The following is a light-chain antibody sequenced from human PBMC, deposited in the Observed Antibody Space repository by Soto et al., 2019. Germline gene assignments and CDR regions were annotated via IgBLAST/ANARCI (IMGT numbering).Light chain of an antibody. CDR3: QQYGSSPQT. V-gene: IGKV3-20*01. CDR1: QSVSSSY. CDR2: GAS. J-gene: IGKJ2*01. Sequence: IGLTQSPGTLSLSPGERATLSYRASQSVSSSYLAWYQQKPGQAPRLLIYGASSRATGIPDRFSGSGSGTAFTLTISRLETEDFAVYYCQQYGSSPQTFGPGTTLEIK.